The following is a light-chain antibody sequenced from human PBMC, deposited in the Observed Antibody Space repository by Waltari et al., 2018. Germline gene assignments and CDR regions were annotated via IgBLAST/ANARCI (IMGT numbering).Light chain of an antibody. CDR2: AAS. J-gene: IGKJ5*01. CDR3: QQFDTFPLT. Sequence: DLQMTQSPSSVSASVGDRVTITCRASQAISSWLAWYQQKPGKAPKLLIYAASSLQSGGPSRFSGSGFGTDFTLTISSLQPEDFATYFCQQFDTFPLTFGQGTRLEIK. CDR1: QAISSW. V-gene: IGKV1-12*01.